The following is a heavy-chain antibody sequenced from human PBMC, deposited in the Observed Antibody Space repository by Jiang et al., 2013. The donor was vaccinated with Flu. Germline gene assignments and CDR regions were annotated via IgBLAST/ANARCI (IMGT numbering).Heavy chain of an antibody. CDR1: GFSFNRYW. CDR2: IKEDGSEK. D-gene: IGHD3/OR15-3a*01. V-gene: IGHV3-7*03. J-gene: IGHJ4*02. Sequence: QLLESGGGLVQSGGSLRVSCASSGFSFNRYWMRWVRQAPGKGLEWVASIKEDGSEKYYVDSVKGRFTISRDNAKNSLFLQMNSLRAEDTAIYYCATSSRFTVFALVSLVHDYWGQGTLVTVSS. CDR3: ATSSRFTVFALVSLVHDY.